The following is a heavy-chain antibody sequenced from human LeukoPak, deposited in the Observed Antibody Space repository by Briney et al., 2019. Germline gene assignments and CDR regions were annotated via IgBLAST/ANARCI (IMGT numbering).Heavy chain of an antibody. V-gene: IGHV3-21*01. D-gene: IGHD3-10*01. Sequence: GGALRLSCAASGFTFSSYSMNWVRQAPGKGLEWVSSISSSSSYIYYADSVKGRFTISRDNAKNSLYLQMNSLRAEDTAVYYCARDPSYYYGSGSALFDPWGQGTLVTVSS. CDR1: GFTFSSYS. J-gene: IGHJ5*02. CDR3: ARDPSYYYGSGSALFDP. CDR2: ISSSSSYI.